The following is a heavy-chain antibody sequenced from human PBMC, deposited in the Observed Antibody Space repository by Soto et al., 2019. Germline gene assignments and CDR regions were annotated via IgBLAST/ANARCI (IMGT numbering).Heavy chain of an antibody. J-gene: IGHJ4*02. CDR2: ISGSGGST. Sequence: GGSLRLSCAASGVTFSSYAMSWVRQAPGKGLEWVSAISGSGGSTYYADSVKGRFTISRDNSKNTPYLQMNSLRAEDTAVYYCAKGSFGYSYGWSILDYWGQGTLVPVSS. D-gene: IGHD5-18*01. CDR3: AKGSFGYSYGWSILDY. V-gene: IGHV3-23*01. CDR1: GVTFSSYA.